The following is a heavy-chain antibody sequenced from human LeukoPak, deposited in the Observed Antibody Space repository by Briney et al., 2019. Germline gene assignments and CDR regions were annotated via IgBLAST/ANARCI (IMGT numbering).Heavy chain of an antibody. CDR1: GFAFITYA. Sequence: PGGSLRLSCAASGFAFITYAMHWGRQAPGTGLEWGAVISYDGSNNQYADSVKSRFTISKDNSKNTLYLKMNSLRAEDTAVYCCARDPTVTTRYYFDYWGQGDLVTVSS. J-gene: IGHJ4*02. CDR3: ARDPTVTTRYYFDY. D-gene: IGHD4-17*01. V-gene: IGHV3-30*01. CDR2: ISYDGSNN.